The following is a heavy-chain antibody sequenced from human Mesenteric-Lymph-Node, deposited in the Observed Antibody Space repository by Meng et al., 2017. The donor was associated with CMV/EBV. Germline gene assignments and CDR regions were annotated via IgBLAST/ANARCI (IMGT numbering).Heavy chain of an antibody. J-gene: IGHJ4*02. D-gene: IGHD5-18*01. CDR2: INHSGVP. Sequence: QVQLQQWGAGLLQPSETLSLTCAVYGGSFSGYYWSWIRQPPGKGLEWIGEINHSGVPNYNPSLKSRVTISLDRSKNQFSLKLSSVTAEDTAVYYCARGSDTPVNNYWGQGTLVTVSS. CDR1: GGSFSGYY. CDR3: ARGSDTPVNNY. V-gene: IGHV4-34*01.